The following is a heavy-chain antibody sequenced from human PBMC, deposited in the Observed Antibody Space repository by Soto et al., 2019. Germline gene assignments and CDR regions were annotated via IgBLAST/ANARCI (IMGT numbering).Heavy chain of an antibody. CDR3: ARATNFDY. CDR2: IYNSGRT. Sequence: PSETLSLTCTVSGGSITSYYWSWIRQPPGKGLEWIGYIYNSGRTNYNPSLKSQVTISVDTSNNQFSLKLTSVNAADTAVYYCARATNFDYWGHGALVTVSS. D-gene: IGHD1-1*01. V-gene: IGHV4-59*01. CDR1: GGSITSYY. J-gene: IGHJ4*01.